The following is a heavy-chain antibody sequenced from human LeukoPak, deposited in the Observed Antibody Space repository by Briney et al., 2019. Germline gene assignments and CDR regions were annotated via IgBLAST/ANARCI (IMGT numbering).Heavy chain of an antibody. Sequence: SETLSLTCTISGGSIGSYFWNWMRQSPGKGLQWIGYINYSGSTNYNPSLESRVSISVDTSKNQVSLRLRSVTAADTAVYYCARSGWLQFDYFDYWGQGILVTVSS. J-gene: IGHJ4*02. CDR1: GGSIGSYF. D-gene: IGHD5-24*01. CDR2: INYSGST. CDR3: ARSGWLQFDYFDY. V-gene: IGHV4-59*01.